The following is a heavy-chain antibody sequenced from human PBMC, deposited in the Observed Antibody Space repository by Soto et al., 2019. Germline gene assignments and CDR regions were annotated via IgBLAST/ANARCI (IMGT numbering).Heavy chain of an antibody. Sequence: PSETLSLTCTVSCASISTYYWSWIRQPPGKGLEWIGSISYSESTNYNPSLKSRVTISFDASKNEISLQVRSATAAYAAVYYCARDLKEYCSDGKCNWFDPWGQG. D-gene: IGHD2-15*01. CDR3: ARDLKEYCSDGKCNWFDP. CDR2: ISYSEST. CDR1: CASISTYY. V-gene: IGHV4-59*01. J-gene: IGHJ5*02.